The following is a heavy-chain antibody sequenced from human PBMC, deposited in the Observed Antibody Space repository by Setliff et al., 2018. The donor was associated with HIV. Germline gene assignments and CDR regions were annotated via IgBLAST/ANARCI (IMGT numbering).Heavy chain of an antibody. V-gene: IGHV3-7*01. CDR2: IGQDGSEK. CDR1: RFDFNNYW. J-gene: IGHJ3*02. CDR3: AKDGDYSNWDYDAFDI. D-gene: IGHD1-7*01. Sequence: GGSLRLSCAASRFDFNNYWMCWVRQAPGKGLEWVANIGQDGSEKNYVDSVKGRFTISRDNAKNTVDLQMNSLRAEDTAVYYCAKDGDYSNWDYDAFDIWGQGTMVTVSS.